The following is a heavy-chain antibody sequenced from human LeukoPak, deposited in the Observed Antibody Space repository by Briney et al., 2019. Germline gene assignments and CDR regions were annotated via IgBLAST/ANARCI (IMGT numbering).Heavy chain of an antibody. Sequence: SETLSLTCTVSGGSISSYYWSWIRQPAGKGLEWIGRIYTSGSTNYNPSLKSRVTISVDTSKNQFSLKLSSVTAADTAVYYCAKGEYSSSLDYWGQGTLVTVSS. D-gene: IGHD6-6*01. V-gene: IGHV4-4*07. J-gene: IGHJ4*02. CDR1: GGSISSYY. CDR2: IYTSGST. CDR3: AKGEYSSSLDY.